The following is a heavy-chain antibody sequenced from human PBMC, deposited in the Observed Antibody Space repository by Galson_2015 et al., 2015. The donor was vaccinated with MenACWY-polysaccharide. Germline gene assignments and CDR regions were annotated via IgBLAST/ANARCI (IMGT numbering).Heavy chain of an antibody. D-gene: IGHD4-17*01. CDR3: AKMYGALPVGLNL. V-gene: IGHV3-23*01. J-gene: IGHJ4*02. CDR2: ISNSGDRT. CDR1: KFSFSSYP. Sequence: SLRLSCAASKFSFSSYPMSWVRQAPGKGLEWVSFISNSGDRTNYADSVKGRFTISRDNSKNTLYLQMNSLRAEDTAVYYCAKMYGALPVGLNLWGQGTLVTVSS.